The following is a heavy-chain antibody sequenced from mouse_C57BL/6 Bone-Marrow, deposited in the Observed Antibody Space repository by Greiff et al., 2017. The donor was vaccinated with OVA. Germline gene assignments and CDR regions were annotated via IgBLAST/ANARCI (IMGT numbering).Heavy chain of an antibody. CDR3: TAYRGVTTVEAPGAIDY. CDR2: IDPENGDT. CDR1: GFNITDDY. V-gene: IGHV14-4*01. Sequence: VQLQQSGAELVRPGASVKLSCTASGFNITDDYMHWVKQRPEQGLEWIGWIDPENGDTEYASKFKGKATITADTSSNTAYLQLSSLTSEDTAVYYCTAYRGVTTVEAPGAIDYWGQGTSVTVSS. D-gene: IGHD1-1*01. J-gene: IGHJ4*01.